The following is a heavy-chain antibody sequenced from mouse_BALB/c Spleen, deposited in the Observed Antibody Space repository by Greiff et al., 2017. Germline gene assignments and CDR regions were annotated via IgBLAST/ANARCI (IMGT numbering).Heavy chain of an antibody. CDR2: IYPGDGDT. Sequence: QVQLQQSGPELVKPGASVKISCKASGYAFSSSWMNWVKQRPGQGLEWIGRIYPGDGDTNYNGKFKGKATLTADKSSSTAYMQLSSLTSVDSAVYFCARLLPDWYFDVWGAGTTVTVSS. D-gene: IGHD1-1*01. CDR3: ARLLPDWYFDV. V-gene: IGHV1-82*01. CDR1: GYAFSSSW. J-gene: IGHJ1*01.